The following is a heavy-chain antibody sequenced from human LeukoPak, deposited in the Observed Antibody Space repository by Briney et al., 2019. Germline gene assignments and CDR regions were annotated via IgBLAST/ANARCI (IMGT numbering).Heavy chain of an antibody. V-gene: IGHV3-7*01. CDR2: IKQDGSEN. J-gene: IGHJ3*02. Sequence: PGGSLRLSCAASGFTFSSYWMSWFRQAPGKGLEWVANIKQDGSENYYVDSVKGRFTISRDNAKNSLYLQMNSLRAEDTAVYYCARYQGYSYGPDAFDIWGQGTMVTVSS. D-gene: IGHD5-18*01. CDR3: ARYQGYSYGPDAFDI. CDR1: GFTFSSYW.